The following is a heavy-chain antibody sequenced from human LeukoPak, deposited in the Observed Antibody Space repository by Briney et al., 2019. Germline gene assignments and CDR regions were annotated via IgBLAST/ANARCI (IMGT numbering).Heavy chain of an antibody. CDR3: ARLGPGGSGDY. V-gene: IGHV4-59*08. CDR2: IYDSGTT. J-gene: IGHJ4*02. CDR1: GDSISGYY. D-gene: IGHD3-10*01. Sequence: SGTLSLACTVSGDSISGYYWSWIRQSPGKGLEWIAYIYDSGTTNYNPSLKSRVTISVDTSKNQISLKLTSVTAADTAVYYCARLGPGGSGDYWGQGTLLTVSS.